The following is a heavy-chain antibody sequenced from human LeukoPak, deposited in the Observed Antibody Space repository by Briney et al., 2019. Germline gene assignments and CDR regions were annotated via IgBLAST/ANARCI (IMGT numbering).Heavy chain of an antibody. CDR3: ARVVRSGFDP. V-gene: IGHV3-9*01. CDR2: ISWNSGSI. Sequence: GRSLRLSCAASGFTFDDYAMHWVRQAPGKGLEWVSGISWNSGSIGYADSVKGRFTISRDNAKNSLYLQMNSLRAEDTALYYCARVVRSGFDPWGQGTLVTVSS. J-gene: IGHJ5*02. CDR1: GFTFDDYA. D-gene: IGHD2/OR15-2a*01.